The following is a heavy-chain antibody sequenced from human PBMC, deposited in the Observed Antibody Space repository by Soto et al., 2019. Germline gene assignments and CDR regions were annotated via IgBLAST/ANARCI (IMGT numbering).Heavy chain of an antibody. Sequence: SETLSLTCTVSGGSISSGDYYWSWIRQPPGKGLEWIGYIYYSGSTYYNPSLKSRVTILVDTSKNQFSLKLSSVTAADTAVYYCARVGDTWFGEFLNYYYYGMDVWGQGTTVTVS. J-gene: IGHJ6*02. CDR3: ARVGDTWFGEFLNYYYYGMDV. CDR1: GGSISSGDYY. V-gene: IGHV4-30-4*01. D-gene: IGHD3-10*01. CDR2: IYYSGST.